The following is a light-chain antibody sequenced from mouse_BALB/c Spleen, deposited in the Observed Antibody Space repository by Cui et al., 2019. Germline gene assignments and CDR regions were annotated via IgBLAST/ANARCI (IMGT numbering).Light chain of an antibody. CDR2: NTT. CDR3: QQGNTLT. J-gene: IGKJ1*01. CDR1: QDISNN. Sequence: IQMTQTTSSLSASLGDSVTSCCRASQDISNNLNWYQQKPDGTVKLLVYNTTRLHSGVPYRFSGSGSGTDYSLTISNLEQEDIATYFYQQGNTLTFGGGTKLEIK. V-gene: IGKV10-96*01.